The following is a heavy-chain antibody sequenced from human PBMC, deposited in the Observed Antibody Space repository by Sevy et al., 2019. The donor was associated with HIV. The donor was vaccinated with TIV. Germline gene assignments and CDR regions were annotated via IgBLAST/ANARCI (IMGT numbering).Heavy chain of an antibody. D-gene: IGHD6-19*01. CDR3: AKVGIAVAGLPHFDY. Sequence: GGSLRLSCVASGFIFSSYAMSWVRQAPGKGLEWVSAMSGRGETTYYADSVKGRFTISRDNSKNTLYLQMNSLRAEDAAVYYCAKVGIAVAGLPHFDYWGHGTLVTVSS. CDR2: MSGRGETT. CDR1: GFIFSSYA. J-gene: IGHJ4*01. V-gene: IGHV3-23*01.